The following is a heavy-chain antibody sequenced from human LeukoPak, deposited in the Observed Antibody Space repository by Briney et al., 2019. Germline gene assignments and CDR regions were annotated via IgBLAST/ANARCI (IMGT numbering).Heavy chain of an antibody. CDR1: GFTFSSYW. CDR3: SRGVGATDS. CDR2: ITSDGSST. V-gene: IGHV3-74*01. J-gene: IGHJ4*02. Sequence: GGSLRLSCTASGFTFSSYWMHWVRQAPGKGLEWVSRITSDGSSTSHADSVKGRFTTSRDNAKNTLYLQMSSLRAEDTAVYYCSRGVGATDSWGQGTLVTVSS. D-gene: IGHD1-26*01.